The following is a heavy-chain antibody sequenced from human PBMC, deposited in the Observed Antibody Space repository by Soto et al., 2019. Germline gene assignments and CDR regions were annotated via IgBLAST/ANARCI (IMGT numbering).Heavy chain of an antibody. CDR2: ISTSGATR. V-gene: IGHV3-48*02. J-gene: IGHJ4*02. Sequence: XXSLSLSCAPSGFTFSRYNLHWVRQAPGKGLEWVAHISTSGATRYYADSVKGRFTISRDNAKTSLYLQMDSLRNADTAVYYCARFFGSGFDYWGKGTLVTVSS. CDR3: ARFFGSGFDY. CDR1: GFTFSRYN. D-gene: IGHD6-19*01.